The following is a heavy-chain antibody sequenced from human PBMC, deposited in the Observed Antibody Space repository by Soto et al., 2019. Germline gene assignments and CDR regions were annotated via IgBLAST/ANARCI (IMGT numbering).Heavy chain of an antibody. D-gene: IGHD2-2*03. Sequence: QVQLVQSGAEVKKPGSSVKVSCKASGGTFSSYAISWVRQAPGQGLEWMGGIIPIFGTANYAKKFQGRVTITADQDTSTAYMELSSLRSEDTAVYYCARVVDIVVVPAAIYSYYGMDVWGQGTTVTVSS. CDR3: ARVVDIVVVPAAIYSYYGMDV. CDR1: GGTFSSYA. J-gene: IGHJ6*02. CDR2: IIPIFGTA. V-gene: IGHV1-69*01.